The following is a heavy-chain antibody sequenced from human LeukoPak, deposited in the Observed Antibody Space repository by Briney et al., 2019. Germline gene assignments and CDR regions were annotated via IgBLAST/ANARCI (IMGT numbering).Heavy chain of an antibody. V-gene: IGHV4-59*08. CDR3: ARHSPVTPGYWNSDF. CDR2: IYYRGSA. J-gene: IGHJ2*01. D-gene: IGHD4-17*01. CDR1: GGSISSYY. Sequence: PSETLSLTCTDSGGSISSYYWSWIRQPPGKGLEWVGYIYYRGSANYNHARKSRVTITVDTSKYQFSLKLSSVTAADTAVYYCARHSPVTPGYWNSDFWGRGTLVTVSS.